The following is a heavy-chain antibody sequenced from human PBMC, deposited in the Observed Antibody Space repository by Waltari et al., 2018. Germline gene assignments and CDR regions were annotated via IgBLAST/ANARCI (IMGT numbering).Heavy chain of an antibody. D-gene: IGHD6-19*01. J-gene: IGHJ3*02. CDR2: FDPEESET. Sequence: QVQLVQSGAEVKKPGASVKVSCKVSGYTLTELSMHWVRQAPGKGLEWMGGFDPEESETIYAQKYQGRVTMTEDTSTDTAYMELSSLRSEDTAVYYCATDFRAVAVDAFDIWGQGTMVTVSS. CDR3: ATDFRAVAVDAFDI. CDR1: GYTLTELS. V-gene: IGHV1-24*01.